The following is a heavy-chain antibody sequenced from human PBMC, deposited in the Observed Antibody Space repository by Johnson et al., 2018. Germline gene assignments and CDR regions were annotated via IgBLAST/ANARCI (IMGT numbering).Heavy chain of an antibody. V-gene: IGHV3-74*01. J-gene: IGHJ6*02. CDR3: VREWDYYYGMDV. Sequence: VQLVQSGGGLDQRGGSLRLSCAASGYTFSTYWMPWVRQVPRKGRVWVSRINSDGIRTDYADSVDGRFSISRDNARNTLDLQMNSLRAEDTAVYYCVREWDYYYGMDVWGQGTTVTVSS. CDR2: INSDGIRT. CDR1: GYTFSTYW.